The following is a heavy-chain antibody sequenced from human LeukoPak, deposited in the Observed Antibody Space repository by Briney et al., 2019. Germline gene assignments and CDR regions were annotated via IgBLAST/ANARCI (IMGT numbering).Heavy chain of an antibody. V-gene: IGHV1-2*02. J-gene: IGHJ5*02. CDR2: INPNSGGT. CDR3: ARWWERFTTYWFDP. Sequence: GASAKVSCKASGYTFTGYYMHWVRQAPGQGLEWMGWINPNSGGTNYAQKFQGRVTMTRDTSISTAYMELSRLRSDDTAVYYCARWWERFTTYWFDPWGQGTLVTVSS. D-gene: IGHD1-26*01. CDR1: GYTFTGYY.